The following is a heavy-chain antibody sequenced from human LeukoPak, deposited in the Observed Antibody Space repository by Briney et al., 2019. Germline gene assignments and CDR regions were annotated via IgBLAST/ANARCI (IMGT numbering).Heavy chain of an antibody. CDR3: AGERHDFWSGYLGKIFDY. CDR1: GFTFSDYY. CDR2: ISSSGSTI. Sequence: SGGSLRLSCAASGFTFSDYYMSWIRQAPGKGLEWVSYISSSGSTIYYADSVKGRFTISRDNAKNSLYLQMNSLRAEDTAVYYCAGERHDFWSGYLGKIFDYWGQGTLVTVSS. D-gene: IGHD3-3*01. J-gene: IGHJ4*02. V-gene: IGHV3-11*01.